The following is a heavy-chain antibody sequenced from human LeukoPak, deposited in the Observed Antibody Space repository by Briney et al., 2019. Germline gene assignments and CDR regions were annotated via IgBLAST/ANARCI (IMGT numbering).Heavy chain of an antibody. D-gene: IGHD6-6*01. CDR2: IYTSGST. CDR1: GGSISSGSYY. CDR3: ARGAVAARPYY. Sequence: PSQTLSLTCTVSGGSISSGSYYWSWIRQPAGKGLEWIGRIYTSGSTNYNPSLKSRVTISVDTSKNQFSLKLSSVTAADTAVYYCARGAVAARPYYWGQGTLVTVSS. V-gene: IGHV4-61*02. J-gene: IGHJ4*02.